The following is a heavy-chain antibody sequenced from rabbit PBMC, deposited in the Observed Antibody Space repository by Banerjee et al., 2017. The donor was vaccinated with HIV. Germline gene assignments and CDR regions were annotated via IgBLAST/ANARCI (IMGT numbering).Heavy chain of an antibody. D-gene: IGHD4-1*01. J-gene: IGHJ4*01. V-gene: IGHV1S40*01. CDR3: ARDSSGWGYFDL. CDR2: IYAGSSGST. Sequence: QSLEESGGDLVKPGASLTLTCTASGFSFISIYYMCWVRQAPGKGLEWIACIYAGSSGSTYYASWAKGRFTISKTSSTTVTLQMTSLTAADTATYFCARDSSGWGYFDLWGPGTLVTVS. CDR1: GFSFISIYY.